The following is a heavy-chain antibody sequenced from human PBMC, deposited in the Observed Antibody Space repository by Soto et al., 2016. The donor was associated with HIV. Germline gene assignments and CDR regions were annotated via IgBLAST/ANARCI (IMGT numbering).Heavy chain of an antibody. CDR1: GFSFSDYY. CDR2: ISSSSNHK. D-gene: IGHD2-15*01. V-gene: IGHV3-11*05. Sequence: QVQLVESGGGLVKPGGSLRLSCTASGFSFSDYYMSWIRQAPGKGLEWVSYISSSSNHKNYVDSVKGRFIISRDNAKNSLYLQMNSLRAEDTAVYYCARSCSGGGCYFSYYYGMDVWGQGTTVTVSS. J-gene: IGHJ6*02. CDR3: ARSCSGGGCYFSYYYGMDV.